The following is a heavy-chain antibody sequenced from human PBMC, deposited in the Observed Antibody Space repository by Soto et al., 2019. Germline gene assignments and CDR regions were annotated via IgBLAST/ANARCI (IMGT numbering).Heavy chain of an antibody. CDR3: VKASTPPLFDS. D-gene: IGHD2-15*01. Sequence: VGSLRLSCVGSGFTLNNYGVHWVRQAPGKGLEWVALMWYDGLRQTYLDSVRGRFTVSRDSSTNTIYLQMNSLRVEDTGNYFCVKASTPPLFDSCGQRTPVTVSS. CDR1: GFTLNNYG. V-gene: IGHV3-33*03. CDR2: MWYDGLRQ. J-gene: IGHJ4*02.